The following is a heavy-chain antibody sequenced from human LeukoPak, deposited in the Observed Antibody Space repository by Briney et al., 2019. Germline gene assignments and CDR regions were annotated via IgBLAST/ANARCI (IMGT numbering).Heavy chain of an antibody. D-gene: IGHD3-9*01. Sequence: PGGSLRLSCAASGFTFSSSDMSWVRQAPGSGLEWVSSIRHSDSNTYYADSVMGRFTISRDNSKNTLYLQMNSLRAEDTAVYYCAKGGVRYFDWLPLDPWGQGTLVTVSS. CDR3: AKGGVRYFDWLPLDP. V-gene: IGHV3-23*05. CDR1: GFTFSSSD. J-gene: IGHJ5*02. CDR2: IRHSDSNT.